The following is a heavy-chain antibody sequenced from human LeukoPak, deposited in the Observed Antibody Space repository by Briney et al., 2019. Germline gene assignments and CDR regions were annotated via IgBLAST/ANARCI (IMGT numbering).Heavy chain of an antibody. J-gene: IGHJ4*02. CDR1: GGSISSYY. D-gene: IGHD3-22*01. CDR2: IYYSGST. Sequence: SETLSLTCTVSGGSISSYYWGWIRQPPGKGLEWIGSIYYSGSTYYNPSLKSRVIISVDTSKNQFSLKLSSVTAADTAVYYCARDRGPYDSSGYYQPRYFDYWGQGTLATVS. V-gene: IGHV4-39*07. CDR3: ARDRGPYDSSGYYQPRYFDY.